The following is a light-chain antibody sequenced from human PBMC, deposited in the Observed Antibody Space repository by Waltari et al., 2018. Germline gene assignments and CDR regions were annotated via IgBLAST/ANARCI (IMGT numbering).Light chain of an antibody. CDR3: QQNYSPPWT. V-gene: IGKV1-39*01. CDR1: QSISPY. J-gene: IGKJ1*01. CDR2: TAS. Sequence: DIQMTQSPTSLSASVGDRVTITCRASQSISPYLNWYQQKPGKAPNLLIHTASTLESGVPSRFSGGGSGTEFTLTISSLQPEDSATYFCQQNYSPPWTFGQGTKEEI.